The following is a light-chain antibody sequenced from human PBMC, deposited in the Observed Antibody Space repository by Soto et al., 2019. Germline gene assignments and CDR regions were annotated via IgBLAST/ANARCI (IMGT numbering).Light chain of an antibody. J-gene: IGKJ4*01. CDR3: QQFNTYALT. CDR1: QSISSW. V-gene: IGKV1-5*01. Sequence: DIQMTQSPSTLSASVGDRVTITFRASQSISSWLAWYQQKPGKVPKLLIYDASKLESGVPSRFSGSGSGTEFTLTISSLQPDDFATYYCQQFNTYALTVGGGPKVEIK. CDR2: DAS.